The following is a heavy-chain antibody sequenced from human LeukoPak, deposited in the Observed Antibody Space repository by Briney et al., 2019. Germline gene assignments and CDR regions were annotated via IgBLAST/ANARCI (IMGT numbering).Heavy chain of an antibody. CDR3: ARSESTMTTWSMDY. D-gene: IGHD5/OR15-5a*01. J-gene: IGHJ4*02. V-gene: IGHV3-7*01. CDR2: IALDINER. CDR1: GFIFSRYR. Sequence: GGSLRLSCVVSGFIFSRYRMTWVRQAPGKGLEWVATIALDINERYYVDSVEGRFTISRDNAKNSVYLQMNSLRAEDTAVYYCARSESTMTTWSMDYWGQGTLVTVSP.